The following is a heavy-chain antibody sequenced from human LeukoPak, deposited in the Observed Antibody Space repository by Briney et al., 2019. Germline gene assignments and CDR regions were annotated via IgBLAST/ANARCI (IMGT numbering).Heavy chain of an antibody. J-gene: IGHJ4*02. CDR1: GGSFSGYY. D-gene: IGHD3-22*01. CDR2: INHSGST. CDR3: ARDSHYYYDSSGYYLTLPFDY. V-gene: IGHV4-34*01. Sequence: SETLSLTCAVYGGSFSGYYWSWIRQPPGKGLEWTGEINHSGSTNYNPSLKSRVTISVDTSKNQFSLKLSSVTAADTAVYYCARDSHYYYDSSGYYLTLPFDYWGQGTLVTVSS.